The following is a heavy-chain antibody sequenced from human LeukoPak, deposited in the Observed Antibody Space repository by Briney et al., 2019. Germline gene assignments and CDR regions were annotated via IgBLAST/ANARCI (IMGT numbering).Heavy chain of an antibody. V-gene: IGHV4-34*01. J-gene: IGHJ5*02. CDR1: GGSFSGYY. CDR2: INHSGST. CDR3: ARAIHDFWSGYLRHNWFDP. Sequence: PSETLSLTCDVYGGSFSGYYWSWIRQPPGKGQEWIGEINHSGSTNYNPSLKSRVTISVDTSKNQFSLKLSSVTAADTAVYYCARAIHDFWSGYLRHNWFDPWGQGPLVTVSS. D-gene: IGHD3-3*01.